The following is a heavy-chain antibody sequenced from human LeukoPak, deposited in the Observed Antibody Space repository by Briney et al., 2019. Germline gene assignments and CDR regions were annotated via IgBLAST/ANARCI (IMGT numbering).Heavy chain of an antibody. CDR1: GFTFSSYA. Sequence: GGSLRLSCAASGFTFSSYAMSWVHQAPGKGLEWVSAISGSGGSTYYADSVKGRFTISRDNSKNTLYLQMNSLRAEDTAVYYCAQSMVRGVILPFDPWGQGTLVTVSS. CDR2: ISGSGGST. CDR3: AQSMVRGVILPFDP. D-gene: IGHD3-10*01. V-gene: IGHV3-23*01. J-gene: IGHJ5*02.